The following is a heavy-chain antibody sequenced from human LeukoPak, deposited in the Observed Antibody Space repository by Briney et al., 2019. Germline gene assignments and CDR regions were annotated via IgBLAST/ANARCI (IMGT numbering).Heavy chain of an antibody. CDR3: ARDPQGTSGYTWFDP. V-gene: IGHV3-7*05. CDR1: GFTFAGYW. Sequence: PGGSLRLSCAASGFTFAGYWMSWVRQAPGKGLEWVANIKQDGSAEYYVDSVKGGFTISRDNAENSLYLQMNSLRAEVTAVYYCARDPQGTSGYTWFDPWGQGTLVTVSS. J-gene: IGHJ5*02. D-gene: IGHD2-2*01. CDR2: IKQDGSAE.